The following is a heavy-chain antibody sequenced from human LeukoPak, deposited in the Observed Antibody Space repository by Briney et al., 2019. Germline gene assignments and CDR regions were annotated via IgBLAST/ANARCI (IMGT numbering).Heavy chain of an antibody. CDR2: ISSYNGNT. J-gene: IGHJ5*02. Sequence: ASVKVSCKASGYTFTSYGISWVRQAPGQGLEWMGWISSYNGNTNYAQKLQGRVTMTTDTSTSTAYMELRSLRSDDTAVYYCASLYSNNQSWYNWFDPWGQGTLVTVSS. D-gene: IGHD4-11*01. CDR1: GYTFTSYG. V-gene: IGHV1-18*01. CDR3: ASLYSNNQSWYNWFDP.